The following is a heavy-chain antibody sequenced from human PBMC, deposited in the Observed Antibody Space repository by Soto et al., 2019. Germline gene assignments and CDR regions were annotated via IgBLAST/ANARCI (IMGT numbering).Heavy chain of an antibody. CDR2: IYYSGST. D-gene: IGHD5-18*01. V-gene: IGHV4-59*01. CDR1: GGSISSYY. CDR3: ASTIFVDTAMVPRFDP. J-gene: IGHJ5*02. Sequence: SETLSLTCTVSGGSISSYYWSWIRQPPGKGLEWIGYIYYSGSTNYNPSLKSRVTISVDTSKNQFSLRAEDTAVYYCASTIFVDTAMVPRFDPWGQGTLVTVSS.